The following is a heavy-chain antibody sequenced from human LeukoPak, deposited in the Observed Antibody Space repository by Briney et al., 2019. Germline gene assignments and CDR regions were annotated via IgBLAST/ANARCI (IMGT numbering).Heavy chain of an antibody. CDR2: IYYSGST. V-gene: IGHV4-59*01. Sequence: PSETLSLACTVSGGSISSYYRSWIRQPPGKELEWIGYIYYSGSTNYNPSLKSRVTISVDTSKNHFSLKLSSVTAADTAVYYCARERGANYYCGLDGWGQGTTVTVSS. CDR3: ARERGANYYCGLDG. J-gene: IGHJ6*02. CDR1: GGSISSYY.